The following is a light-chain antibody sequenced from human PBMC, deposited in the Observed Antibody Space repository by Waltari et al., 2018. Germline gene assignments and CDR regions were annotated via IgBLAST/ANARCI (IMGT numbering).Light chain of an antibody. CDR1: QSASRN. V-gene: IGKV3-15*01. J-gene: IGKJ1*01. CDR2: DAS. CDR3: HQYNNWRPWT. Sequence: ETVMTQSPATMFVSTGERANLSCRASQSASRNLAWYHQKPCQAPRLLIYDASTRATGIPARFSGSGSDIEFTLTISSLQSEDSAVYYCHQYNNWRPWTFGQGTKVEIK.